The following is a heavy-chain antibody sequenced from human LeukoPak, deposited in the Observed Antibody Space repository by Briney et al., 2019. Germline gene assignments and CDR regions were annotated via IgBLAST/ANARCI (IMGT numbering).Heavy chain of an antibody. Sequence: GSLTLSCKGSGYSFTSYWIGWVRQMHGKGMEWMGIIYPGDSDTRYNPSFQGQGTISADKSISTAYLQWSSLKASYTAMYYCATGYCSGGICYGDAFDIWGQGTMVTVSS. CDR2: IYPGDSDT. D-gene: IGHD2-15*01. CDR3: ATGYCSGGICYGDAFDI. J-gene: IGHJ3*02. CDR1: GYSFTSYW. V-gene: IGHV5-51*01.